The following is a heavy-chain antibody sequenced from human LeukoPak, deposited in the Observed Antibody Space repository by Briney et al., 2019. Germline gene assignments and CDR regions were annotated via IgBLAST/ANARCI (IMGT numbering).Heavy chain of an antibody. CDR2: IIPLFGTA. CDR1: GYTFTSYG. V-gene: IGHV1-69*13. CDR3: ARVWGQGSSGYYPF. D-gene: IGHD3-22*01. Sequence: SVKVSCKASGYTFTSYGINWVRQAPGQGLDWMGGIIPLFGTAHHAQKFQGRVTITADESTTTAYIELRSLRSEDTAVYYCARVWGQGSSGYYPFWGQGTLVTVSS. J-gene: IGHJ4*02.